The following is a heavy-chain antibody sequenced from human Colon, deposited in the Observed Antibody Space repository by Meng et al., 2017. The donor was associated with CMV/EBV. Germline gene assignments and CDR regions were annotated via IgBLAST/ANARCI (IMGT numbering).Heavy chain of an antibody. D-gene: IGHD3/OR15-3a*01. CDR1: GFLFTEFG. CDR2: VRYDGSDK. Sequence: GGSLRLSCAASGFLFTEFGMHWVRQAPGKGLEWVAFVRYDGSDKYYADSVKGRFSISRDNSMKTLYLQMNSLTAADTAVYYCAKDGYGLGYIDSWGQGTAVTVSS. CDR3: AKDGYGLGYIDS. V-gene: IGHV3-30*02. J-gene: IGHJ4*02.